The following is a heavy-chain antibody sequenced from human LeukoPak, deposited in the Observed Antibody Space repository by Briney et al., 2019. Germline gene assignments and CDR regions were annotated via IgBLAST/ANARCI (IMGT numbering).Heavy chain of an antibody. J-gene: IGHJ6*04. CDR1: GYTFTSYG. Sequence: ASVKVSCKASGYTFTSYGISWVRQAPGQGLEGMGWISAYSGNTNYAQKLQGGVTMTTDTSTSTAYMELRSLRSDDTAVYYCARTGENIRYFDWLWPPDYYYGMDVWGKGATVTVSS. D-gene: IGHD3-9*01. CDR2: ISAYSGNT. CDR3: ARTGENIRYFDWLWPPDYYYGMDV. V-gene: IGHV1-18*04.